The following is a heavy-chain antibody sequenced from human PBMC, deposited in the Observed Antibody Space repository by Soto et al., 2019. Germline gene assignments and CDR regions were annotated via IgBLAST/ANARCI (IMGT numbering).Heavy chain of an antibody. J-gene: IGHJ3*02. V-gene: IGHV3-53*01. CDR1: GLTVSGRKY. D-gene: IGHD4-4*01. CDR2: LYDLYGT. CDR3: ASWQLQEHAYDI. Sequence: GGSLRLSCAAFGLTVSGRKYLAWVRQAPGKGLEWLSGLYDLYGTYYADSVKGRFTVSRDSSKSVVYLQMNSLRPDDTAVYYCASWQLQEHAYDIWGLGTTVT.